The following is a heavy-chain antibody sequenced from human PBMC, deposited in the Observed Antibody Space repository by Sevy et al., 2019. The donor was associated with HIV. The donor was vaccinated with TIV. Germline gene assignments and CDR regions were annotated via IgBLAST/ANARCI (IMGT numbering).Heavy chain of an antibody. Sequence: GGSLRLSCAASGFTFSSYGMHWVRRAPGKGLEWVADIWYDGSNKDYADSVKGRFTISRDNSKTTLYLQMNSLRAEDTAVYYCARDVQSDYWGQGTLVTVSS. V-gene: IGHV3-33*01. CDR3: ARDVQSDY. CDR2: IWYDGSNK. J-gene: IGHJ4*02. CDR1: GFTFSSYG.